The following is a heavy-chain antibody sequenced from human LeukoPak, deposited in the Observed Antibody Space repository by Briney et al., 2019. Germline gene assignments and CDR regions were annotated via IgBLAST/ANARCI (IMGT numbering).Heavy chain of an antibody. J-gene: IGHJ4*02. D-gene: IGHD6-13*01. CDR1: GFTFSTYA. CDR3: ARGAAAGTSWLYHFDF. CDR2: ISYDGSSK. V-gene: IGHV3-30-3*01. Sequence: PGGSLRLPCAASGFTFSTYAMHWVRQAPGKGLEWVAVISYDGSSKYYADSVKGRFTISRDNSKNTLYLQMNSLRAEDTAVYYCARGAAAGTSWLYHFDFWGQGALVTVSS.